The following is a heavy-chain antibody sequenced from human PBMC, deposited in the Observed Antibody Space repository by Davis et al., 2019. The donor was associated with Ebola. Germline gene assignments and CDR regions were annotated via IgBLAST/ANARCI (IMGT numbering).Heavy chain of an antibody. CDR1: GDSVSSGSTA. D-gene: IGHD5-12*01. Sequence: HSQTLSLTCAISGDSVSSGSTAWNWIRQSPLRGLEWLGRTYYSSKWYHDYAVSVSSRITINPDTSKNQFSLQLNSVTPEDTAVYYCARGWLRSGFDSWGQGAPVTVSS. V-gene: IGHV6-1*01. CDR3: ARGWLRSGFDS. J-gene: IGHJ4*02. CDR2: TYYSSKWYH.